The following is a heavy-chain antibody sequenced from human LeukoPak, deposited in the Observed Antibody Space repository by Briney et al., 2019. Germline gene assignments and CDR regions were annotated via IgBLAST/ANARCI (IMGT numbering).Heavy chain of an antibody. J-gene: IGHJ4*02. Sequence: ASVKVSCKSSVYTFTSYDINRVRRATGQGLEGMGWMNANSCNTGYAQKFQDRVTMTRNTFISTAYMELSSLKSEDTAVYYCAIPTYYDFWSGYSAFDYWGQGTLVTVSS. V-gene: IGHV1-8*01. CDR3: AIPTYYDFWSGYSAFDY. D-gene: IGHD3-3*01. CDR2: MNANSCNT. CDR1: VYTFTSYD.